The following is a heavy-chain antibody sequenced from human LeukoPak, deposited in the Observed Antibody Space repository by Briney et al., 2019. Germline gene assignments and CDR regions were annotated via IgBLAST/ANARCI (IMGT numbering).Heavy chain of an antibody. V-gene: IGHV1-18*01. CDR2: ISAYNGNT. Sequence: ASVKVSCKASGYTFTSYGISWVRQAPGQGLEWMGRISAYNGNTNYAQKLQGRVTMTTDTSTSTAYMELRSLRSDDTAVYYCARDLRGRYYDILTGYSPPGYWGQGTLVTVSS. CDR3: ARDLRGRYYDILTGYSPPGY. CDR1: GYTFTSYG. J-gene: IGHJ4*02. D-gene: IGHD3-9*01.